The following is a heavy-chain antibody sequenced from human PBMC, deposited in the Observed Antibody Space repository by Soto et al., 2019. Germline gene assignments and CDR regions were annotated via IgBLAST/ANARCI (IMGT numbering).Heavy chain of an antibody. CDR2: ISAYNGNT. D-gene: IGHD2-2*01. CDR3: ARVNIVVVPAAIRRYYFDY. Sequence: GASVKVSCKASGYTFTSYGISWVRQAPGQGLEWMGWISAYNGNTNYAQKLQGRATMTADTSTSTAYMELRSLRSDDTAVYYCARVNIVVVPAAIRRYYFDYWGQGTLVTVSS. CDR1: GYTFTSYG. J-gene: IGHJ4*02. V-gene: IGHV1-18*01.